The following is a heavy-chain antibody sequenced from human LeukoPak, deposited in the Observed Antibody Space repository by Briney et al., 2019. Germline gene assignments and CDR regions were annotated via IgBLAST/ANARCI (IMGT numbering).Heavy chain of an antibody. CDR1: GGAISSYY. J-gene: IGHJ3*02. D-gene: IGHD2-21*01. V-gene: IGHV4-59*01. Sequence: SETLSLTCTVSGGAISSYYWSWIRQPPGKGLEWIGDIYYSGSTNYNPSLKSRVTISVDTSKNQFSLKLSCVNAADTAVYYCARVVEYDAFDIWGQGTMVTVSS. CDR3: ARVVEYDAFDI. CDR2: IYYSGST.